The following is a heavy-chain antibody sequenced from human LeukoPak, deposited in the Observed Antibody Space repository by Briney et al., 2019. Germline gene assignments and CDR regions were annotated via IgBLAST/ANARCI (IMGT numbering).Heavy chain of an antibody. CDR1: GGSISSYY. CDR3: ARGYDSSGCNY. Sequence: KPSETLSLTCTVSGGSISSYYWSWIRQPPGKGLEWIGYIYYSGSTNYNPSLKSRVTISVDTSKNQFSLKLSSVTAADTAVYYCARGYDSSGCNYWGQGTLVTVSS. J-gene: IGHJ4*02. CDR2: IYYSGST. V-gene: IGHV4-59*01. D-gene: IGHD3-22*01.